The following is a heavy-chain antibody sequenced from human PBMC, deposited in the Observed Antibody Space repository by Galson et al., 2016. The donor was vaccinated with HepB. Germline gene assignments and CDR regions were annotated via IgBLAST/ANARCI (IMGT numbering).Heavy chain of an antibody. Sequence: SLRLSCAASGFTFTDYAVTWVRQAPGKGLQWVSAISSSGTSTYYADSVKDRFIISRDNSKNTVYLQLNSLRAEDTAVYYCAKGAGAFWNGYFRDYYYYMDVWGKGTTVTVSS. D-gene: IGHD3-3*01. CDR2: ISSSGTST. J-gene: IGHJ6*03. CDR3: AKGAGAFWNGYFRDYYYYMDV. V-gene: IGHV3-23*01. CDR1: GFTFTDYA.